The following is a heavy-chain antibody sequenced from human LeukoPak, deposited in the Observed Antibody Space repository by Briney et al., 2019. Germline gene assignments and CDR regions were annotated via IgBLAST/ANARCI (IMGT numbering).Heavy chain of an antibody. CDR3: ARATVVTRTAHTAWFDP. J-gene: IGHJ5*02. V-gene: IGHV4-31*03. Sequence: SETLSLTCTVSGGSISSDGYYWSWIRQHPGKGLEWIGYIYYSGSTYYNPSLKSRVTISVDTSKNQFSLKLSSVTAADTAVYYCARATVVTRTAHTAWFDPWGQGTLVTVSS. D-gene: IGHD4-23*01. CDR1: GGSISSDGYY. CDR2: IYYSGST.